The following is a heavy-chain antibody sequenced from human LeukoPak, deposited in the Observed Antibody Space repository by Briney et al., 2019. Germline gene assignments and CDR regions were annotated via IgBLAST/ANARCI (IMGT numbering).Heavy chain of an antibody. CDR3: ARDKMGATFDY. CDR2: ISYDGSNK. CDR1: GFTFSSYA. V-gene: IGHV3-30-3*01. Sequence: GGSLRLSCAASGFTFSSYAMHWVRQAPGKGLEWVAVISYDGSNKYYADSVKGRFTISRDNSKNTLYLQMKSLRAEDTAVYYCARDKMGATFDYWGQGTLVTVSS. D-gene: IGHD1-26*01. J-gene: IGHJ4*02.